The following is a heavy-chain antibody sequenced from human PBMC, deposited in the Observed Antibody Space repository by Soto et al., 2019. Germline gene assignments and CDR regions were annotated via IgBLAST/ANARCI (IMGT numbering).Heavy chain of an antibody. D-gene: IGHD3-10*01. CDR1: GYTFTSYA. CDR3: ARALWFGELLMGWFDP. J-gene: IGHJ5*02. CDR2: INAGNGNT. Sequence: QVQLVQSGAEVKKPGASVKVSCKASGYTFTSYAMHWVRQAPGQRLEWMGWINAGNGNTKYSQKFQGRVTITRDTFASTAYMELSSLRSEDTAVYYCARALWFGELLMGWFDPWGQGTLVTVSS. V-gene: IGHV1-3*01.